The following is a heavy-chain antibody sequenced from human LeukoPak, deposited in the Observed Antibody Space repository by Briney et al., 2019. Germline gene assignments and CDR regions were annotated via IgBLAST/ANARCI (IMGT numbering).Heavy chain of an antibody. V-gene: IGHV1-69*04. J-gene: IGHJ5*02. CDR3: AREVAAAGTRPWFDP. CDR2: IIPILGIA. Sequence: SVKVSCKASGGTFSSYAISWVRQAAGQGLEWMGRIIPILGIANYAQRFQGRVTITADKSTSTAYMELSSLRSEDTAVYYCAREVAAAGTRPWFDPWGQGTLVTVSS. D-gene: IGHD6-13*01. CDR1: GGTFSSYA.